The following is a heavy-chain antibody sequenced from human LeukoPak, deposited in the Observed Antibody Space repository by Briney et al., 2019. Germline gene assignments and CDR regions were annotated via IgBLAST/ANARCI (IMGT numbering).Heavy chain of an antibody. D-gene: IGHD3-10*01. CDR1: GFTFSDYS. V-gene: IGHV3-21*04. CDR3: AKGASPLWFGDASGYMDV. Sequence: GGSLRLSCAASGFTFSDYSMNWVRQAPGKGLEWVSSISRSSSYIHYADSVKGRFTISRDNSKNTLYLQMNSLRAEDTAVYYCAKGASPLWFGDASGYMDVWGKGTTVTVSS. J-gene: IGHJ6*03. CDR2: ISRSSSYI.